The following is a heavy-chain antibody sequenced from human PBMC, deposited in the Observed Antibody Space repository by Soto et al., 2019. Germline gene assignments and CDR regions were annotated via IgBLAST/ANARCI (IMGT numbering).Heavy chain of an antibody. D-gene: IGHD6-19*01. J-gene: IGHJ4*02. CDR2: IDSGSRTM. CDR1: GFTFMSYS. Sequence: EVQLVESGGDLVQPGGSLRLSCVVSGFTFMSYSMNWVRQAPGKGLEWISCIDSGSRTMDYAESVKGRFTISRDNAKNTLYLQMSSLRDEDTAVYYCAKDLSVAVAGALWGQGTLVTVSS. V-gene: IGHV3-48*02. CDR3: AKDLSVAVAGAL.